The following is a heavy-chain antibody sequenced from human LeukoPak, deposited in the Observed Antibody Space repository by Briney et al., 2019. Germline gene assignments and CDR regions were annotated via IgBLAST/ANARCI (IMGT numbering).Heavy chain of an antibody. CDR3: AKDLRGYSYGPYWYFDL. V-gene: IGHV3-30*18. Sequence: PGRSLRLSCAASGFTFSSYGMHWVRQAPGKGLEWVAVISYDGSNKYYADSVKGRFTISRDNSKNTLYLQMNSLRAEDTAVYYCAKDLRGYSYGPYWYFDLWGRGTLVTVSS. CDR2: ISYDGSNK. CDR1: GFTFSSYG. D-gene: IGHD5-18*01. J-gene: IGHJ2*01.